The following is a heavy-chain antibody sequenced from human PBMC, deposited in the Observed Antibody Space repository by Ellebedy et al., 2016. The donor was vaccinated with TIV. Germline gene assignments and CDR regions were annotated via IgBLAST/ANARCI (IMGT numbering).Heavy chain of an antibody. D-gene: IGHD5-18*01. CDR2: ISGSGGST. V-gene: IGHV3-23*01. J-gene: IGHJ4*02. Sequence: GESLKISCAASGFTFSGYYMSWVRQAPGKGLEWVSAISGSGGSTYYADSVKGRFTISRDNSKNTLYLQMNSLRAEDTAVYYCARDGSYGRPFDYWGQGTLVTVSS. CDR1: GFTFSGYY. CDR3: ARDGSYGRPFDY.